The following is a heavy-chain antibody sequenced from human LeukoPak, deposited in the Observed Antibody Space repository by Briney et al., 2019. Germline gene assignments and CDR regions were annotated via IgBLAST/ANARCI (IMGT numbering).Heavy chain of an antibody. CDR2: IIPIFGTA. D-gene: IGHD4-17*01. V-gene: IGHV1-69*05. J-gene: IGHJ4*02. CDR1: GGTFSSYA. Sequence: SVKVSCKASGGTFSSYAISWVRQAPGQGLEWMGGIIPIFGTANYAQKFQGRVTITTDESTSTAYMELSSLRSEDTAVYYCARDLYGDFGGTQYYFDYWGQGTLVTVSS. CDR3: ARDLYGDFGGTQYYFDY.